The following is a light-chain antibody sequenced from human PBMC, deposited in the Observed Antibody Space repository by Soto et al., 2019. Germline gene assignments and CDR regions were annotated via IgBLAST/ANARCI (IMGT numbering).Light chain of an antibody. CDR1: SRDLGSYNY. Sequence: QSALTQPASVSGSPGQSITISCTGTSRDLGSYNYVTWYQQHPGKAPKLMIYDVSNRPSGVSNRFSGSKSGNTASLTISGLQAEDEADYYCSSYTTSATGVFGGGTKVT. J-gene: IGLJ3*02. CDR3: SSYTTSATGV. V-gene: IGLV2-14*01. CDR2: DVS.